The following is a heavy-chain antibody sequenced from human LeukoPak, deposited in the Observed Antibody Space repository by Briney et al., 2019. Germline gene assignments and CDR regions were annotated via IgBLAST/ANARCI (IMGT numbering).Heavy chain of an antibody. D-gene: IGHD2-15*01. CDR3: ARSGSGRYGFNFDY. CDR2: ISSSSSYI. CDR1: GFTFSSNS. V-gene: IGHV3-21*01. J-gene: IGHJ4*02. Sequence: GGSLRLSCAASGFTFSSNSMNWVRQAPGKGLEWVSSISSSSSYIYYADSVKGRFTISRDNAKNSLYLQMNSLRAEDTAVYYCARSGSGRYGFNFDYWGQGTLVTVSS.